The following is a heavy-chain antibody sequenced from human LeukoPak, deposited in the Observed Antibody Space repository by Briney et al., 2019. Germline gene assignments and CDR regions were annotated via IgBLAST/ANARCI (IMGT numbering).Heavy chain of an antibody. CDR1: GFTFKNYA. D-gene: IGHD6-25*01. J-gene: IGHJ4*02. CDR3: AKPSHAADFDY. V-gene: IGHV3-23*01. CDR2: ISGDAVTS. Sequence: GGSLRLSCAASGFTFKNYAMNWVRQSPGQGLEWVSTISGDAVTSWYADSVKGRFTVSRDNSKNIVFLQMNNLRAEDTAVYYCAKPSHAADFDYWGQGTLVTVSS.